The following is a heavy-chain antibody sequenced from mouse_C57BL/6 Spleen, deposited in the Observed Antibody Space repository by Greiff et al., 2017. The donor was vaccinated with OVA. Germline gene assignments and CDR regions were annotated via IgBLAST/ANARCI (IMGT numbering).Heavy chain of an antibody. V-gene: IGHV1-50*01. CDR3: AKGDAMEY. CDR1: GYTFTSYW. CDR2: IDPSDSYT. Sequence: QVQLQQPGAELVKPGASVKLSCKASGYTFTSYWMQWVKQRPGQGLEWIGEIDPSDSYTNYNQKFKGKATLTVDTSSSTAYMQLSSLTSEDAAVYYCAKGDAMEYWGQGTSVTVSS. J-gene: IGHJ4*01.